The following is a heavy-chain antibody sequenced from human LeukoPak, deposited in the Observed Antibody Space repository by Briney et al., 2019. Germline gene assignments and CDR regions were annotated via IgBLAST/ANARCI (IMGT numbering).Heavy chain of an antibody. CDR3: ARSIVAAGLFDY. V-gene: IGHV4-59*08. CDR2: IHYSGST. J-gene: IGHJ4*02. Sequence: SETLSLTCTVSGDSISDYYWSWIRQPPGKGLEWIGYIHYSGSTNYNPSLKSRVTISVDTSKNQLSLKLSSVTAADTAVYYCARSIVAAGLFDYWGQGTLVTVSS. CDR1: GDSISDYY. D-gene: IGHD6-13*01.